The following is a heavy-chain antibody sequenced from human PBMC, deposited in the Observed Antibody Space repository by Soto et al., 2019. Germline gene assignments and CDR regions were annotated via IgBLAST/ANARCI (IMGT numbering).Heavy chain of an antibody. D-gene: IGHD3-10*01. CDR1: GFTFSSYG. V-gene: IGHV3-30*18. CDR3: AKDIGHWGVLWVNDY. Sequence: QVQLVESGGGVVQPGRSLRLSCAASGFTFSSYGMHWVRQAPGKGLEWVAVISYDGSNKYYADSVKGRFTISRDNSKNTLYLQMNSLRAEDTAVYYCAKDIGHWGVLWVNDYWGQGTLVTVSS. CDR2: ISYDGSNK. J-gene: IGHJ4*02.